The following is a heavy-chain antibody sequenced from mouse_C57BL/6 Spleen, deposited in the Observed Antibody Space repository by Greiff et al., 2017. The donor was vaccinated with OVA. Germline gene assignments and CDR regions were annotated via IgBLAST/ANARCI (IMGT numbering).Heavy chain of an antibody. CDR2: INYDGSST. V-gene: IGHV5-16*01. Sequence: EVKLVESEGGLVQPGSSMKLSCTASGFTFSDYYMAWVRQVPEKGLEWVATINYDGSSTYYLDSLKSRFIISRDNAKNILYLQMSSLKSEDTATYYCARGDMRAYDYDDGFAYWGQGTLVTVSA. J-gene: IGHJ3*01. D-gene: IGHD2-4*01. CDR1: GFTFSDYY. CDR3: ARGDMRAYDYDDGFAY.